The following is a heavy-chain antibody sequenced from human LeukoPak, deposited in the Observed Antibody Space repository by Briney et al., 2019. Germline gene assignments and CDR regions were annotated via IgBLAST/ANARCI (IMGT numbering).Heavy chain of an antibody. CDR2: ISGSGGST. J-gene: IGHJ5*02. CDR3: AKDGIWFGVNWFDP. D-gene: IGHD3-10*01. CDR1: GFTFSSYA. V-gene: IGHV3-23*01. Sequence: GGSLRLSCAASGFTFSSYAMSWVRQAPGKGLEWVSAISGSGGSTYYADSMKGRFTISRDNSKNTLYLQMNSLRAEDTAVYYCAKDGIWFGVNWFDPWGQGTLVTVSS.